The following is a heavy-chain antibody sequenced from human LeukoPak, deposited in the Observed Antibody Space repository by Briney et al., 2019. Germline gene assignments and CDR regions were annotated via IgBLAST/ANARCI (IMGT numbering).Heavy chain of an antibody. D-gene: IGHD1-26*01. V-gene: IGHV3-48*03. Sequence: GGSLRLSCSGSGFTFSAYEMNWVRQAPGKGPEWVSYISTSGSTFSYADSVKGRFTISRDNDKDSLYLQLNSLRGEDTAIYYCARELGARYFDLWGRGTLVTVSS. CDR2: ISTSGSTF. CDR1: GFTFSAYE. J-gene: IGHJ2*01. CDR3: ARELGARYFDL.